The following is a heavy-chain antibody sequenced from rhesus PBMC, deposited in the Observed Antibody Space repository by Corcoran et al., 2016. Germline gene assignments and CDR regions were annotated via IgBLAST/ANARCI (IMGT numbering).Heavy chain of an antibody. V-gene: IGHV4S14*01. J-gene: IGHJ4*01. D-gene: IGHD1-32*01. CDR3: ARLSMNAHAFDY. CDR2: INSGGNN. Sequence: QVQLQESGPGLVKPSETLSLTCAVSGYSISSGYYWGWIRQPPGKGLERIGQINSGGNNYLNPSLKRRVNLSEDTSKTQFSLKLTLVTAADTAVYYCARLSMNAHAFDYWGPGVLVTVSS. CDR1: GYSISSGYY.